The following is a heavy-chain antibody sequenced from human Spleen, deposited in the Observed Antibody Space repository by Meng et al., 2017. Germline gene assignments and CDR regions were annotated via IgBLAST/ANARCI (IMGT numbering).Heavy chain of an antibody. Sequence: QWRLVKSGAEGKKPGSSVKVSCRSSGGTFNSYGISWVRQAPGQGLEWMGGIFPIFDTTNYAQKFQGRVTITADDSTATAYMELRSLRSEDTAVYFCARGLHCGGGCYSIDYWGQGTLVTVSS. D-gene: IGHD2-21*02. CDR1: GGTFNSYG. CDR3: ARGLHCGGGCYSIDY. J-gene: IGHJ4*02. CDR2: IFPIFDTT. V-gene: IGHV1-69*01.